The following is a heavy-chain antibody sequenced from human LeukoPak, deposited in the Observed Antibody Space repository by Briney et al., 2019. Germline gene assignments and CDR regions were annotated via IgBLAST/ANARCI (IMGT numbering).Heavy chain of an antibody. CDR3: ARTLYESSGYRRNVFDV. D-gene: IGHD3-22*01. CDR2: ITSGSSFI. Sequence: PGGSLRLSCSASGFTFSDYSVNWVRQAPGKVLERVSSITSGSSFIYYADSVKGRFTISRDNARNSLYLQMNSLRADDTAIYYCARTLYESSGYRRNVFDVWGQGTMVIVSS. J-gene: IGHJ3*01. CDR1: GFTFSDYS. V-gene: IGHV3-21*01.